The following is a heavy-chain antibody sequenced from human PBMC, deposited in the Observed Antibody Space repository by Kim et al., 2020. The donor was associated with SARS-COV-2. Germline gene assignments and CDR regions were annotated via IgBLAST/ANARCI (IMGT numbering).Heavy chain of an antibody. V-gene: IGHV3-7*01. CDR1: GFTFSSYW. D-gene: IGHD3-22*01. CDR2: IKQDGSEK. Sequence: GGSLRLSCAASGFTFSSYWMSWVRQAPGKGLEWVANIKQDGSEKYYVDSVKGRFTISRDNAKNSLYLQMNSLRAEDTAVYYCARDRPYDSSGLFDYWGQGTLVTVSS. J-gene: IGHJ4*02. CDR3: ARDRPYDSSGLFDY.